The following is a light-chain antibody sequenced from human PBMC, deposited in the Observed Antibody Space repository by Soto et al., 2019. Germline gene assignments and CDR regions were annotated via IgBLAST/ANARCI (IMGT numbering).Light chain of an antibody. J-gene: IGKJ1*01. Sequence: DIQMTQSPSSLSASVGDRVTITCRATQSISIFLNWFQQKPGKAPNLLIYAGSVLQSGVPSRFSGRGSGTDFTLTIIGLQREDFATYYCQQSYSAPRTFGQGTKVEI. CDR3: QQSYSAPRT. V-gene: IGKV1-39*01. CDR1: QSISIF. CDR2: AGS.